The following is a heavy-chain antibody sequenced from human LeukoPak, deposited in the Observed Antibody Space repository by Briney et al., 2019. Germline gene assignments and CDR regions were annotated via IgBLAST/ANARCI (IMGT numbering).Heavy chain of an antibody. V-gene: IGHV4-4*07. Sequence: PSETLSLTCTVSGGSIRSYYWSWIRQPAGKGLEWIGRIYTSGSTNYNPSLKSRVTMSVDTSKNQFSLKLRSVTAADTAVYYCARVTGYVIEDYFDYWGQGTLVTVSS. J-gene: IGHJ4*02. CDR3: ARVTGYVIEDYFDY. D-gene: IGHD3-22*01. CDR1: GGSIRSYY. CDR2: IYTSGST.